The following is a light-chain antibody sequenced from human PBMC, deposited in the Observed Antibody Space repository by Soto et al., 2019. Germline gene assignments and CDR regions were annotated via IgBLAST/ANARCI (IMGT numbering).Light chain of an antibody. CDR3: QQYDNLPPFT. Sequence: DIQMTQSPSSLSASVGDRVTITCQASQDISNYLNWYQQKPGKAPKLLIYDASNLETGVPPRFXGSQSGTDFNFTISSLQPEDIATYYCQQYDNLPPFTFGPGTKVDIK. V-gene: IGKV1-33*01. CDR2: DAS. CDR1: QDISNY. J-gene: IGKJ3*01.